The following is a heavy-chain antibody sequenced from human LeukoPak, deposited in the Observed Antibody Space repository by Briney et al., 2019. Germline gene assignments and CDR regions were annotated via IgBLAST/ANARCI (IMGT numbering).Heavy chain of an antibody. Sequence: SETLSLTCTVSGGSISSDCWSWIRQPPGKGLEWIGYVYNSGSTNYNPSLKSRVTISLDASKNQFSLKLTSVAAADTAVYYCARARLSDFWSGNGGRKWIDPWGQGTLVTVSS. CDR2: VYNSGST. J-gene: IGHJ5*02. V-gene: IGHV4-59*01. D-gene: IGHD3-3*01. CDR3: ARARLSDFWSGNGGRKWIDP. CDR1: GGSISSDC.